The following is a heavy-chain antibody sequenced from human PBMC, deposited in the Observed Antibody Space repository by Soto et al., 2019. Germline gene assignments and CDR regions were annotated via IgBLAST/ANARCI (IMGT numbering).Heavy chain of an antibody. CDR1: GDSISSSNW. D-gene: IGHD6-13*01. Sequence: SETLSLICAVSGDSISSSNWWTWVRQPQGKGLEWIGDIYHTVITNYNPSLKSRVTILVDKSKNQFSLKLTSVTAADTAVYYCARYSASVLYYYFGMDVGGQGTTVPVSS. V-gene: IGHV4-4*02. CDR2: IYHTVIT. CDR3: ARYSASVLYYYFGMDV. J-gene: IGHJ6*02.